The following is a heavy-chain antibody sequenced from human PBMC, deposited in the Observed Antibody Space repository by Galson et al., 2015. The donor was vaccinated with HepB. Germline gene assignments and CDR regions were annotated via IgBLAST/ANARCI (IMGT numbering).Heavy chain of an antibody. CDR2: IYSGGST. D-gene: IGHD6-13*01. CDR3: ARAIAAAGRYFFDY. V-gene: IGHV3-53*04. Sequence: SLRLSCAASGFTFSSYGMHWVRQAPGKGLEWVSVIYSGGSTYYADSVKGRFTISRHNSKNTLYLQMNSLRAEDTAVYYCARAIAAAGRYFFDYWGQGTLVTVSS. J-gene: IGHJ4*02. CDR1: GFTFSSYG.